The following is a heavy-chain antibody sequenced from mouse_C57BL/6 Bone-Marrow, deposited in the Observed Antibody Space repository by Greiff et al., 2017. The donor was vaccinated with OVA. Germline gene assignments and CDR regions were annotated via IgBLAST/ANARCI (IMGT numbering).Heavy chain of an antibody. V-gene: IGHV8-12*01. J-gene: IGHJ1*03. CDR1: GFSLSTSGMG. Sequence: QVTLKVCGPGILQSSQTLSLTCSFSGFSLSTSGMGVSWIRQPSGKGLEWLAHIYWDDDKRYNPSLKSRLTISKDTSRNQVFLKITSVDTADTATYYCARSSYWYFDVWGTGTTVTVSS. CDR2: IYWDDDK. CDR3: ARSSYWYFDV.